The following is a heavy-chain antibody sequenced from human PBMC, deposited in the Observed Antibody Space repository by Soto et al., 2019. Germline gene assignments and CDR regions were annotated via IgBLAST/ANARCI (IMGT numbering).Heavy chain of an antibody. CDR2: INAGNGNT. D-gene: IGHD2-2*01. Sequence: QVQLVQSGAEVKKPGASVKVSCKASGYTFTSYAMHWVRQAPGQRLEWMGWINAGNGNTKYSQKFQGRVTITRDTSASTDYMELSSLRSEDTAVYYCARVYCSSTSFYYYYGMDGWGQGTTVTVSS. J-gene: IGHJ6*02. CDR1: GYTFTSYA. CDR3: ARVYCSSTSFYYYYGMDG. V-gene: IGHV1-3*01.